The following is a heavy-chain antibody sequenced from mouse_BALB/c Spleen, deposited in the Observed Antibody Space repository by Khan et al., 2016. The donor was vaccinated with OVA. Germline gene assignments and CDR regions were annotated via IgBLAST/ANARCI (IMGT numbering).Heavy chain of an antibody. Sequence: QVQLKQSGPGLVAPSQSLSITCTVSGFSLTDYALTWIRQPPGKGLEWLGVIWAGGSKSYNPALKSRLSTSKDTSKSQVFLKMNRLQTDDTAMYYCAKDPPCYAMDYWGQGTSVTVSS. V-gene: IGHV2-6-5*01. CDR1: GFSLTDYA. J-gene: IGHJ4*01. CDR3: AKDPPCYAMDY. CDR2: IWAGGSK.